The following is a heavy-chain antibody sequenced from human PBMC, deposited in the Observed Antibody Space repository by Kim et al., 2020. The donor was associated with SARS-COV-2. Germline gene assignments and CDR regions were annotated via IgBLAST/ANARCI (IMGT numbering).Heavy chain of an antibody. Sequence: IYYADSVKGRFTISRDNAKNSLYLQMNSLRDEDTAVYYCARTKVDGMDVWGQGTTVTVSS. J-gene: IGHJ6*02. V-gene: IGHV3-48*02. D-gene: IGHD2-15*01. CDR2: I. CDR3: ARTKVDGMDV.